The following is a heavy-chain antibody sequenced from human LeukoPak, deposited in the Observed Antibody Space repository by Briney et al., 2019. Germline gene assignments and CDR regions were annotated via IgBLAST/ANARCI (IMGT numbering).Heavy chain of an antibody. CDR1: GFTFSSYS. CDR3: ARVSGTFDY. Sequence: GGSLRLSCAASGFTFSSYSMNWVRQAPGKGLEWVSYISSSSSTIYYADSAKGRFTISRDNAKNSLYLQMNSLRAEDTAVYYCARVSGTFDYWGQGTLVTVSS. V-gene: IGHV3-48*04. CDR2: ISSSSSTI. J-gene: IGHJ4*02. D-gene: IGHD1-1*01.